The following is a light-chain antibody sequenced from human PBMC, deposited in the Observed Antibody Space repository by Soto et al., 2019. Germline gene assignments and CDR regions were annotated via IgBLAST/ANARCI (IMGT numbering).Light chain of an antibody. Sequence: AFTLSLPPVSLSPGESATLSGRASQSVSSSYLAWYQQKPGQAPRLLIYGASSRATGIPDRFSGSGSGTDFTLTISRLEPEDFAVYYCQQYGSSPWTFGQGTKVDIK. CDR2: GAS. V-gene: IGKV3-20*01. CDR3: QQYGSSPWT. CDR1: QSVSSSY. J-gene: IGKJ1*01.